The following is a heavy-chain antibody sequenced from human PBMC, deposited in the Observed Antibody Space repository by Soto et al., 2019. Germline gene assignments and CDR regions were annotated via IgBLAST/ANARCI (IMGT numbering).Heavy chain of an antibody. J-gene: IGHJ6*02. Sequence: EVQLVESGGGLVKPGGSLRLSCAASGFTFSSYSMNWVRQAPGKGLEWVSSISSSSSYIYYADSLKSRFTISRDNAKNSLYLKMNSLRAEDTAVYDCAGGPPLLYYYYYGMDVWGQGTTVTVSS. CDR2: ISSSSSYI. CDR1: GFTFSSYS. V-gene: IGHV3-21*01. CDR3: AGGPPLLYYYYYGMDV. D-gene: IGHD3-10*01.